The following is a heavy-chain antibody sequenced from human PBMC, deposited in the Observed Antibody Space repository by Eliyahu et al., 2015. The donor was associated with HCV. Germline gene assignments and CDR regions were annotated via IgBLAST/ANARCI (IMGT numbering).Heavy chain of an antibody. Sequence: QVQLVESGGGLVKPGGSLRLSCAGSGFSFRDAFMSWIRQAPGKGLEWVSHISSNGGTTYYADSVKGRFIISRDNAENSLYLQMNSLRPEDTAIYYCAAKDFWHHKDWGQGTLVTVSS. V-gene: IGHV3-11*01. D-gene: IGHD3-3*01. CDR1: GFSFRDAF. J-gene: IGHJ4*02. CDR3: AAKDFWHHKD. CDR2: ISSNGGTT.